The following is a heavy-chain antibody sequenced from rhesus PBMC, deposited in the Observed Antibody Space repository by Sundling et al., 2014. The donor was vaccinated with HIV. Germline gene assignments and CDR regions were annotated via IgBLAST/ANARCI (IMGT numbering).Heavy chain of an antibody. J-gene: IGHJ4*01. CDR2: IYSNSEST. D-gene: IGHD4-35*01. CDR3: ARDYGNFFDY. V-gene: IGHV4S13*01. Sequence: QVQLQESGPGLVKPSETLSLTCAVSGGSISGYYWNWIRQPPGKGLEWIGGIYSNSESTNYNPSLKSRVTISKDTSKNQFSLKLSSVTAADTAVYYCARDYGNFFDYWGQGVLVTVSS. CDR1: GGSISGYY.